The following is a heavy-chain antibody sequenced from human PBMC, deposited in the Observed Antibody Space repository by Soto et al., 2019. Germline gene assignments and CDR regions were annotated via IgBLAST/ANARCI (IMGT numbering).Heavy chain of an antibody. D-gene: IGHD6-19*01. J-gene: IGHJ6*02. V-gene: IGHV3-48*03. Sequence: PGGSLRLSCAASGFTFSSYEMNWVRQAPGKGLEWVSYISSSGSTIYYADSVKGRFTISRDNAKNSLYLQMNSLRAEDTAVYYCARSSERVAGDYYYYYGIDVRGHGTTVTVS. CDR2: ISSSGSTI. CDR1: GFTFSSYE. CDR3: ARSSERVAGDYYYYYGIDV.